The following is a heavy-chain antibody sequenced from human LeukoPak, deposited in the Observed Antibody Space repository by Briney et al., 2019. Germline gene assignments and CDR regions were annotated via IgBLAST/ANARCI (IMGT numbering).Heavy chain of an antibody. J-gene: IGHJ4*02. Sequence: PSETLSLTCTVSGGSISSSSYYWGWIRQPPGKGLEWVGSIYYSGSTYYNPSLKSRVTISVDTSKNQFSLKLSSATAADTAVYYCARGLYNYGHGDYWGQGTLVTVSS. CDR2: IYYSGST. CDR1: GGSISSSSYY. CDR3: ARGLYNYGHGDY. V-gene: IGHV4-39*01. D-gene: IGHD5-18*01.